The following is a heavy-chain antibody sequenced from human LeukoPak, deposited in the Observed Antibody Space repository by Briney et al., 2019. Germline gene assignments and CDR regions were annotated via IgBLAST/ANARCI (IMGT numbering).Heavy chain of an antibody. D-gene: IGHD6-13*01. CDR1: GGSISSYY. V-gene: IGHV4-4*07. Sequence: PSETLSLTCTVSGGSISSYYWSWIRQPPGKGLEWIGRIYTSGSTNYNPSLKSRVTMSVDTSKNQFSLKLSSVTAADTAVYYCARGGPLYSSSWYYFDYWGQGTLVTVSS. J-gene: IGHJ4*02. CDR3: ARGGPLYSSSWYYFDY. CDR2: IYTSGST.